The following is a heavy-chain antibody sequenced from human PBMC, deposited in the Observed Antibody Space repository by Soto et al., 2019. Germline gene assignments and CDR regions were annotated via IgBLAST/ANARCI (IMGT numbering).Heavy chain of an antibody. V-gene: IGHV4-59*08. J-gene: IGHJ4*02. CDR2: IYYSGNT. D-gene: IGHD3-16*01. CDR3: ARRGGSGDLLPYYFDF. Sequence: PSETLSLTCTVSGGSITNYYWTWIRQPPGKGLEWIGYIYYSGNTNYNPSLKSRVTISVDTSKNQFSLKLSSVTAADTAVYYCARRGGSGDLLPYYFDFWGQGTLVTVSS. CDR1: GGSITNYY.